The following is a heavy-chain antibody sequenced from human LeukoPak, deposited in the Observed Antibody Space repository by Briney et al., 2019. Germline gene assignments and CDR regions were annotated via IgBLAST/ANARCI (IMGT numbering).Heavy chain of an antibody. Sequence: GGCLRLSCAASGFPFSSYSMNWVRQAPGKGLEWVSYISSSTSTIYYADSVKGRFTISRDNAKNSLYLHMNSLRDEDTAVYYCARGWREFYFEYWGQGNLVTVSS. CDR3: ARGWREFYFEY. J-gene: IGHJ4*02. V-gene: IGHV3-48*02. D-gene: IGHD3-3*01. CDR2: ISSSTSTI. CDR1: GFPFSSYS.